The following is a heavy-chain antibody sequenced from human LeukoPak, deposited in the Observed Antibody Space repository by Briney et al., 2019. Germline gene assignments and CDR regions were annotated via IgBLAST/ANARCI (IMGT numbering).Heavy chain of an antibody. V-gene: IGHV4-59*01. CDR3: ARPLNSGNYWYSFDL. Sequence: SETLSLTCTVSGGSIGSYYWSWIRQPPGKGLEWIGYIYYNGRTNYNPSLKSRVSISVDTSKNQFSLGLSSVTAADAAVYYCARPLNSGNYWYSFDLWGQGTMVTVSS. D-gene: IGHD1-26*01. CDR2: IYYNGRT. J-gene: IGHJ3*01. CDR1: GGSIGSYY.